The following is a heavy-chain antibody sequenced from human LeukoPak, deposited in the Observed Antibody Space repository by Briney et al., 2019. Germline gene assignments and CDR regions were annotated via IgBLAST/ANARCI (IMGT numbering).Heavy chain of an antibody. CDR2: IYYSGST. J-gene: IGHJ4*02. CDR3: ARDEGSAYPFDY. D-gene: IGHD3-22*01. Sequence: SETLSLTCTVSGGSIRSTTYYWGWIRQPPGKGLEWIGSIYYSGSTYYNPSLKSRVTISVDTSKNQFSLNLNSVTAADTAVYFCARDEGSAYPFDYWGQGTLATVSS. V-gene: IGHV4-39*07. CDR1: GGSIRSTTYY.